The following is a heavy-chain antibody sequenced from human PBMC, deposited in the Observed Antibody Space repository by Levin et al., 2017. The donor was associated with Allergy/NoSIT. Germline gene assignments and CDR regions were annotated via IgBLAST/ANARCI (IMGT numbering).Heavy chain of an antibody. CDR3: ARAAALTASLSFFDY. V-gene: IGHV1-2*02. CDR2: INPNSGGT. CDR1: GYTFTGYY. Sequence: GESLKISCKASGYTFTGYYMHWVRQAPGQGLEWMGWINPNSGGTNYAQKFQGRVTMTRDTSISTAYMELSRLRSDDTAVYYCARAAALTASLSFFDYWGLGTLVTVSS. J-gene: IGHJ4*02. D-gene: IGHD2-21*02.